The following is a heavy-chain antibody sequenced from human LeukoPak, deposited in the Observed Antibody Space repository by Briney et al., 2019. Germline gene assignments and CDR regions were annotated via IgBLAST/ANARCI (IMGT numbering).Heavy chain of an antibody. CDR1: GGSISSGGYY. V-gene: IGHV4-31*03. J-gene: IGHJ4*02. CDR3: ASQTYSSGKGGY. D-gene: IGHD6-19*01. CDR2: IYYSGST. Sequence: SETLSLTCTVSGGSISSGGYYWSWIRQHPGKGLEWIGYIYYSGSTYYNPSLKSRVTISVDTSKNQFSLKLSSVTAADTAVYYCASQTYSSGKGGYWGQGTLVTVSS.